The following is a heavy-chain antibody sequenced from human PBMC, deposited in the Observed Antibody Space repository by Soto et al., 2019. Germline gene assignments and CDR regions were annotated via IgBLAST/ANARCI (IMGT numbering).Heavy chain of an antibody. CDR1: GGSINTYY. CDR2: IHHSGRT. CDR3: ARVPQLVVSDF. V-gene: IGHV4-59*01. Sequence: KSSETLSLTCTVFGGSINTYYWTWIRQPPGKGLQWIGHIHHSGRTNYNPSLKSRVTISVDMSNNQFSLNLDSVTAADTAVYYCARVPQLVVSDFWGQGAPVTVSS. D-gene: IGHD2-8*02. J-gene: IGHJ4*02.